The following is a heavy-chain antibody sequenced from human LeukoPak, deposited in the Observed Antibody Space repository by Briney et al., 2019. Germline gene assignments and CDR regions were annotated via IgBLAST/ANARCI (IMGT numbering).Heavy chain of an antibody. J-gene: IGHJ5*02. Sequence: GGSLRLSCAASGFTFSSYWMSWVRQAPGKGLEWVANIKQDGSEKYYVDSVKGRFTISRDNAKNSLYLQMNSLRAEDTAVYYCAKEGARDYDFWSGYNNWFDPWGQGTLVTVSS. D-gene: IGHD3-3*01. CDR1: GFTFSSYW. V-gene: IGHV3-7*01. CDR2: IKQDGSEK. CDR3: AKEGARDYDFWSGYNNWFDP.